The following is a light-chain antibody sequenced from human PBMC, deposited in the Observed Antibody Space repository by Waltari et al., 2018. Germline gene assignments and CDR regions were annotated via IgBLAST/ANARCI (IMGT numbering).Light chain of an antibody. CDR2: GND. CDR3: QSYDDSLRASV. V-gene: IGLV1-40*01. Sequence: QSVLTQAPSVFGAPGQRVTSSCSGGSSNIGAGYDVHWYQQLPGTAPKLLIYGNDTRPAGFPDRFSASKSGTSASLAITGLQADDEAIYFCQSYDDSLRASVFGGGARLTVL. J-gene: IGLJ2*01. CDR1: SSNIGAGYD.